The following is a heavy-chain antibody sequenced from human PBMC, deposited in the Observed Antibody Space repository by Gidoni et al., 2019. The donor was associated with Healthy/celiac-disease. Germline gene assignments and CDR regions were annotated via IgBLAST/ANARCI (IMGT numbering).Heavy chain of an antibody. CDR3: ARAYCSGGSCYNFDY. CDR2: IYHSGST. CDR1: GGSISRGGYS. V-gene: IGHV4-30-2*01. D-gene: IGHD2-15*01. Sequence: QLQLQESGPGLEKPSPTPSIPCAGVGGSISRGGYSWSWIRQPPGKGLEWIVYIYHSGSTYYKPSLNSQVTISVDSSKNQFSLKLSSVTAANTAVYYCARAYCSGGSCYNFDYWGQGTLVTVSS. J-gene: IGHJ4*01.